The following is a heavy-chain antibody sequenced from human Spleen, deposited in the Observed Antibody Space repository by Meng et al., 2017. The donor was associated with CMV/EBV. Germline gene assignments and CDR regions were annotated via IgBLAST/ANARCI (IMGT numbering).Heavy chain of an antibody. CDR2: ISSSSTYI. CDR1: GFIFSSYN. CDR3: ARDLGWSGHWRYFDY. D-gene: IGHD3-3*01. J-gene: IGHJ4*02. V-gene: IGHV3-21*01. Sequence: GESLKISCAASGFIFSSYNIDWVRQAPGKGLEWVSSISSSSTYIYYADSVRGRFTISRDNAKNSLYLQMNSLRAEDTAVYYCARDLGWSGHWRYFDYWGQGTLVTVSS.